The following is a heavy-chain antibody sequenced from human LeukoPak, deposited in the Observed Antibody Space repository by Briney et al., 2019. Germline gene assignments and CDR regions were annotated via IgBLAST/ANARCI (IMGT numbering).Heavy chain of an antibody. D-gene: IGHD3-10*01. V-gene: IGHV3-48*02. CDR2: ISSSSSAK. J-gene: IGHJ4*02. CDR3: AREWGSGNPYNGPLGY. Sequence: GGSLRLSCAASGFTFRTYSMNWVRQAPGKGLEWVSYISSSSSAKYYADSVKGRFTISRDNAKKSLYLQMNSLRDEDTAVYYCAREWGSGNPYNGPLGYWGQGTLVTVSS. CDR1: GFTFRTYS.